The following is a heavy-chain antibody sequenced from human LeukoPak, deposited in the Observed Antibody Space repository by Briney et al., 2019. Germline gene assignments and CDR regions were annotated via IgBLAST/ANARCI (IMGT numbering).Heavy chain of an antibody. CDR3: AREGTHTSSWYHWFDP. CDR2: IYHDGRT. J-gene: IGHJ5*02. Sequence: SETLSLTCTVSGYSISSGYCWGWIRQPPGKGLEWIGTIYHDGRTYFNPSLKSRVTISLDTSKNQFSLTMTSVTAADTAMYYCAREGTHTSSWYHWFDPWGQGTLVSVSS. CDR1: GYSISSGYC. D-gene: IGHD6-13*01. V-gene: IGHV4-38-2*02.